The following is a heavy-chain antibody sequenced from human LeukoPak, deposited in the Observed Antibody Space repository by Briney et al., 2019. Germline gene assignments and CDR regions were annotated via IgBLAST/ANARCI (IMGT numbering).Heavy chain of an antibody. V-gene: IGHV4-4*07. CDR3: ARERPRILPYPFDY. D-gene: IGHD3-3*01. Sequence: KPSETLSLTCTVSGGSISSYYWSWIRQPAGKGLEWIGRIYTSGSTNYNPSLKSRVTMSVDTSKNQFSLKLSSVTAADTAVYYCARERPRILPYPFDYWGQGTLVTVSS. J-gene: IGHJ4*02. CDR2: IYTSGST. CDR1: GGSISSYY.